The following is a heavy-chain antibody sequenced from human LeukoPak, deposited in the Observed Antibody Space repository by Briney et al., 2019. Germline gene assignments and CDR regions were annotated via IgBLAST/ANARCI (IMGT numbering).Heavy chain of an antibody. CDR3: ARSGYNWNDVIFFDY. CDR2: ISSSSSSI. CDR1: GFTFSGYT. V-gene: IGHV3-21*01. J-gene: IGHJ4*02. Sequence: PEGSLRLSCAASGFTFSGYTMNWVRQAPGKGLDWVSSISSSSSSIYYADSVKGRFTISRDNAKNSLYLQMNGLRAEDTAVYYCARSGYNWNDVIFFDYWGPGTLVTVSS. D-gene: IGHD1-1*01.